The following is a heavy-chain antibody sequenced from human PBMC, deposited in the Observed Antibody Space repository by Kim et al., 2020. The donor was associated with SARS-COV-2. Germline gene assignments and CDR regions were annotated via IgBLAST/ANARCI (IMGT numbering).Heavy chain of an antibody. CDR3: ARGFPALLRYFDWLPDY. CDR2: IIPILGIA. D-gene: IGHD3-9*01. Sequence: SVKVSCKASGGTFSSYTISWVRQAPGQGLEWMGRIIPILGIANYAQKFQGRVTITADKSTSTAYMELSSLRSEDTAVYYCARGFPALLRYFDWLPDYWGQGTLVTVSS. J-gene: IGHJ4*02. CDR1: GGTFSSYT. V-gene: IGHV1-69*02.